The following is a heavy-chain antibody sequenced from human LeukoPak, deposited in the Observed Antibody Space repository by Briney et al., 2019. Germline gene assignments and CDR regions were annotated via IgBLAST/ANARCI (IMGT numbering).Heavy chain of an antibody. Sequence: SGGSLRLSCAASGFTFSGSATHWVRQASGKGLEWVGRIRSKANSYVTAYAASVKGRFSISRDDSKNTAYLQMNSLKTEDTAVYYCTRLPTNYYYYYYMDVWGKGTTVTVSS. CDR2: IRSKANSYVT. J-gene: IGHJ6*03. D-gene: IGHD4-11*01. CDR1: GFTFSGSA. CDR3: TRLPTNYYYYYYMDV. V-gene: IGHV3-73*01.